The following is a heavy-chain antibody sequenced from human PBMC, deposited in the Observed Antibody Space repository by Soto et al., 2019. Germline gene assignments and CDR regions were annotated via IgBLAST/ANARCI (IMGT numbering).Heavy chain of an antibody. D-gene: IGHD5-12*01. V-gene: IGHV3-23*01. CDR1: GFTFNSYA. Sequence: GGSLRLSCAASGFTFNSYAMIWARQAPGKGLEWVSAISGSGGTTYYADSVQGRFTISRDNSKNTLYLQMNSLRAEDTAVYYCAKDGYNTPYAYWGQGTPVTVSS. J-gene: IGHJ4*02. CDR3: AKDGYNTPYAY. CDR2: ISGSGGTT.